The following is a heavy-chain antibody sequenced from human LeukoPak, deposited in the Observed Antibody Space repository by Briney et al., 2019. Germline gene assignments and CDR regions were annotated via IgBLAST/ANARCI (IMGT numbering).Heavy chain of an antibody. V-gene: IGHV4-4*07. Sequence: PSETLSLTCTVSGYSISSGYYWSWIRQPAGKGLEWIGRIYTSGSTNYNPSLKSRVTMSVDTSKNQFSLKLSSVTAADTAVYYCARVGEMATMNFDYWGQGTLVTVSS. D-gene: IGHD5-24*01. CDR3: ARVGEMATMNFDY. CDR2: IYTSGST. J-gene: IGHJ4*02. CDR1: GYSISSGYY.